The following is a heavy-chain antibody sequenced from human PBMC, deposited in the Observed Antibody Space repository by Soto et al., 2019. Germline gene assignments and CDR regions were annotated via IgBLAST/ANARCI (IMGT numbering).Heavy chain of an antibody. CDR3: ASSVAKYYYYGMDV. J-gene: IGHJ6*02. CDR1: GYTFTNFG. CDR2: ISAYNGNT. D-gene: IGHD5-12*01. V-gene: IGHV1-18*01. Sequence: ASVKVSCKGSGYTFTNFGISWVRQAPGQGLEWMGWISAYNGNTNYAQKFQGRVTMTTDTSTSTAYMELSSLRSEDTAVYYCASSVAKYYYYGMDVWGQGTTVTASS.